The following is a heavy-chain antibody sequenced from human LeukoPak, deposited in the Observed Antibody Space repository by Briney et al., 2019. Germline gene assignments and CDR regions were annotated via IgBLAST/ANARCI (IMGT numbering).Heavy chain of an antibody. CDR1: RYTFTSYV. J-gene: IGHJ4*02. D-gene: IGHD3-10*01. V-gene: IGHV1-8*01. Sequence: ASVKVSCMASRYTFTSYVINWVRQAPGQGLEWMGWMNRNRGNTGYAQKFQGRVTMTRNTSISTAYMELSSLRSEDTAVYYCARGNRMVRGVIISYYFDYWGQGTLVTVSS. CDR2: MNRNRGNT. CDR3: ARGNRMVRGVIISYYFDY.